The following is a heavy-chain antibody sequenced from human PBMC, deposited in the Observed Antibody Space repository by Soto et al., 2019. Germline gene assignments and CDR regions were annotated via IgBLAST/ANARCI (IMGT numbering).Heavy chain of an antibody. CDR3: AKPNLYCSSTSCYDY. J-gene: IGHJ4*02. Sequence: EVQLVESGGDLVQPGGSLRLSCAASGFTFSSYAMSWVRQAPGKGLEWVSVISGSGGTTYYADSVKGRFTISRDNSKNTLYLQMISLRAEDTAVYYCAKPNLYCSSTSCYDYWGQGTLVTVSS. CDR2: ISGSGGTT. V-gene: IGHV3-23*04. CDR1: GFTFSSYA. D-gene: IGHD2-2*01.